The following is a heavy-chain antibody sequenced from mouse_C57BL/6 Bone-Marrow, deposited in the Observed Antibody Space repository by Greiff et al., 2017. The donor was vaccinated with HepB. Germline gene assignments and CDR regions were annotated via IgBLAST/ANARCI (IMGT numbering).Heavy chain of an antibody. CDR1: GYTFTSYW. V-gene: IGHV1-50*01. D-gene: IGHD1-1*01. CDR2: IDPSDSYT. CDR3: ARPFYGSKWFAY. J-gene: IGHJ3*01. Sequence: VQLQQSGAELVKPGASVKLSCKASGYTFTSYWMQWVKQRPGQGLEWIGEIDPSDSYTNYNQKFKGKATLTVDTSSSTAYMQLSSLTSEDSAVYYCARPFYGSKWFAYWGQGTLVTVSA.